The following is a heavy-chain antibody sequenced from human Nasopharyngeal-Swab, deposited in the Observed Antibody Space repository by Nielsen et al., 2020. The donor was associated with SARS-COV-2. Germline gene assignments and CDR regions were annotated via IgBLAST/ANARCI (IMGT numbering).Heavy chain of an antibody. D-gene: IGHD2-15*01. CDR1: GFTFSSYW. CDR2: INNDGSST. J-gene: IGHJ4*02. CDR3: ARGSSADSGWGYY. V-gene: IGHV3-74*01. Sequence: GESLKISCAASGFTFSSYWMHWVRQVPGKGLVWVSRINNDGSSTYYADSVKGRFTISRDNAKSTLYLQMNSLRAEDTAVYYCARGSSADSGWGYYWGQGTLVTVSS.